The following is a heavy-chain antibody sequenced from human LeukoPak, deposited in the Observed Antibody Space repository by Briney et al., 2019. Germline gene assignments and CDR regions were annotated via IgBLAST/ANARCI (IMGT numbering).Heavy chain of an antibody. J-gene: IGHJ4*02. D-gene: IGHD3-22*01. V-gene: IGHV3-11*01. CDR2: ISSGGSMT. Sequence: PGGSLRLSCAASGFTFSDYYMSWIRQAPGKGLEWVSYISSGGSMTDYADSVKGRFTISRDNAKNSLYLQMNSLRAEDTAVYYCARDYYDSSGYYPALDYWGQGTLVTVSS. CDR3: ARDYYDSSGYYPALDY. CDR1: GFTFSDYY.